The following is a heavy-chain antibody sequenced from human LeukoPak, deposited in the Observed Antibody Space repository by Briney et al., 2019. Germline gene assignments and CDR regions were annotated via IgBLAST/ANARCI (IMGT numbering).Heavy chain of an antibody. J-gene: IGHJ4*02. Sequence: QPGGSLRLSCAASGSTFSSYWMSSVRQAPGKGLEWVATIKQDGSEKYYVHSVKGRFTISRDNAKNSLYLQMNSLRAEDTAVYYCAKISSSWYISDYWGQGTLVTVSS. D-gene: IGHD6-13*01. CDR2: IKQDGSEK. CDR3: AKISSSWYISDY. V-gene: IGHV3-7*01. CDR1: GSTFSSYW.